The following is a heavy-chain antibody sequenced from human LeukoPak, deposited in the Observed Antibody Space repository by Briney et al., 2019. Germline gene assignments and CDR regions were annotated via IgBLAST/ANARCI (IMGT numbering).Heavy chain of an antibody. CDR3: ARDPRMPGYSSGWPCDY. V-gene: IGHV3-30*02. CDR2: IRYDGSNK. D-gene: IGHD6-19*01. CDR1: GFTFSSYG. Sequence: GGSLRLSCAASGFTFSSYGMHWVRQAPGKGLEWVAFIRYDGSNKYYADSVKGRFTISRDNSKNTLYLQMNSLRAEDTAVYYCARDPRMPGYSSGWPCDYWGQGTLVTVSS. J-gene: IGHJ4*02.